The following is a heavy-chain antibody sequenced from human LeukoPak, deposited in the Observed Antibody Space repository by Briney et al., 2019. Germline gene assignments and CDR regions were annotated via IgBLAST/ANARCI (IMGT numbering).Heavy chain of an antibody. CDR1: GFTFSSYW. CDR3: ARDPYYYDSSGYYHY. D-gene: IGHD3-22*01. J-gene: IGHJ4*02. CDR2: IKQDGSEK. V-gene: IGHV3-7*01. Sequence: GGSLRLSCAASGFTFSSYWMSWVRQAPGKGLEWVANIKQDGSEKYYVDSVKGRFTISRDNAKNSLYLQMNSLRAEDTAVYYCARDPYYYDSSGYYHYWGQGTLVTVSS.